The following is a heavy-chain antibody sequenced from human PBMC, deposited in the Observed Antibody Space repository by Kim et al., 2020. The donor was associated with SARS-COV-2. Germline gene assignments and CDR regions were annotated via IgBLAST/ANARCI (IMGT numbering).Heavy chain of an antibody. D-gene: IGHD3-10*01. CDR3: AREDPWDYYGSGTYAYFDY. CDR1: GYTFTRSG. J-gene: IGHJ4*02. CDR2: ISGYNGKT. V-gene: IGHV1-18*01. Sequence: ASVKVSCKSSGYTFTRSGISWVRQAPGQGLEWLGWISGYNGKTDYAQKFQGRVTMTTDTSTSTAYMELTSLTSDDTAVYYCAREDPWDYYGSGTYAYFDYWGQGTLVTVSS.